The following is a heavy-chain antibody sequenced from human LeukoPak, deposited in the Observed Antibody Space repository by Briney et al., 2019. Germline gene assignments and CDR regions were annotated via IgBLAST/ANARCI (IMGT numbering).Heavy chain of an antibody. CDR2: IWYDGGNK. D-gene: IGHD7-27*01. J-gene: IGHJ4*02. V-gene: IGHV3-33*01. CDR1: GFTFSSYG. Sequence: GGSLRLSCEASGFTFSSYGMHWVRQAPGKGLEWVALIWYDGGNKYYADSVKGRFTISRDNSKNTLYLQMKTLTAEDTAVYYCARDIEEGRGDLRLGFDSWGQGTLVTVSS. CDR3: ARDIEEGRGDLRLGFDS.